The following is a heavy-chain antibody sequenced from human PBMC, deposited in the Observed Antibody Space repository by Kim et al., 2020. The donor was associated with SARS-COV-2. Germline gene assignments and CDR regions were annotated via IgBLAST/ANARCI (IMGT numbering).Heavy chain of an antibody. CDR2: INWNGGST. D-gene: IGHD5-12*01. V-gene: IGHV3-20*04. CDR1: GFTFDDYG. J-gene: IGHJ5*02. Sequence: GGSLRLSCAASGFTFDDYGMSWVRQAPGKGLDWVSGINWNGGSTGYANSVKGRFTISRDNAKNSLYLQMNSLRAEDTALYYCARDIVGYACAWFDPWGQGALVTFSS. CDR3: ARDIVGYACAWFDP.